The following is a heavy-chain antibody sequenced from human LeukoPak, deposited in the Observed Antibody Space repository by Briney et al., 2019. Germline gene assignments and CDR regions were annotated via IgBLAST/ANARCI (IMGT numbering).Heavy chain of an antibody. CDR1: GASISSGSNY. CDR2: IYSSGST. J-gene: IGHJ4*02. V-gene: IGHV4-39*01. D-gene: IGHD1-1*01. CDR3: ARHRYQLELADPFDY. Sequence: SETLSLTCSVSGASISSGSNYWGWIRQPPGKTLEWIGSIYSSGSTYYNSSLQSRVTISVDTSKDQFSLKLSSVTAADTAVYYCARHRYQLELADPFDYWGQGTLVTVSS.